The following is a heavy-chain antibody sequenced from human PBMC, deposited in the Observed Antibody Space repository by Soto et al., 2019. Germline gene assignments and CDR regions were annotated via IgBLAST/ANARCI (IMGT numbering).Heavy chain of an antibody. J-gene: IGHJ6*02. CDR3: ARGVQREQHLASYYYGMDV. CDR1: GYTFSSYG. CDR2: ISTYNGNT. V-gene: IGHV1-18*01. D-gene: IGHD6-13*01. Sequence: QVQLVQSGAEVKKPGASVKVSCKSSGYTFSSYGISWIRQAPGQGLEWMGWISTYNGNTNYAQKFQARVTMTTDTSTSTAYMELRSLRSDDTAVYYCARGVQREQHLASYYYGMDVWGQGTTVTVSS.